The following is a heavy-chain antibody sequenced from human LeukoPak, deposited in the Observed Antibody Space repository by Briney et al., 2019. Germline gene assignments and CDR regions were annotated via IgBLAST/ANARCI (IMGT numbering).Heavy chain of an antibody. CDR3: ARDVGGPFDP. V-gene: IGHV4-61*01. J-gene: IGHJ5*02. CDR1: GGSISSSSYY. Sequence: SETLSLTCTVSGGSISSSSYYWSWIRQPPGKGLEWIGYIYYSGSTNYNPSLKSRVTISVDTSKNQFSLKLSSVTAADTAVYYCARDVGGPFDPWGQGTLVTVSS. CDR2: IYYSGST.